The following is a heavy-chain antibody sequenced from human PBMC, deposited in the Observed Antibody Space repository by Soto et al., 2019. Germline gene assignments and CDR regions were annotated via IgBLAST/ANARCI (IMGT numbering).Heavy chain of an antibody. CDR3: ARGSSGSYVSYFDS. J-gene: IGHJ4*02. Sequence: GASVKVSCKAAGYTFTTYYIHWVRQAPGQGLEWMGIINPSGGSTSYAQKFQGRVTVTRDTSTSTVYMEMSSLKSEDTAVYYCARGSSGSYVSYFDSWGQGTLVTVSS. CDR1: GYTFTTYY. V-gene: IGHV1-46*01. CDR2: INPSGGST. D-gene: IGHD1-26*01.